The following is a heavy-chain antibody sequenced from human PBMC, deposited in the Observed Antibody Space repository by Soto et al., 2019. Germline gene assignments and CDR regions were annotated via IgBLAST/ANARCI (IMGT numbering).Heavy chain of an antibody. D-gene: IGHD2-21*02. CDR2: IYYSGRT. V-gene: IGHV4-39*01. CDR3: ARQRTTVVTQAYFDH. Sequence: SETLSLTCIVSGESISSSSYYWGWIRQPPGKGLEWIGSIYYSGRTYYNPSFKSRVTISIDTSKNQFSLKLSSVTATDTAVYYCARQRTTVVTQAYFDHWGQGALVTVYS. J-gene: IGHJ4*02. CDR1: GESISSSSYY.